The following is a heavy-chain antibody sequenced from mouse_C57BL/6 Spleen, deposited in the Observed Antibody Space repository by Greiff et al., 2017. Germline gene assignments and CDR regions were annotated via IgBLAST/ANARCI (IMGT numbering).Heavy chain of an antibody. D-gene: IGHD1-1*01. J-gene: IGHJ1*03. CDR3: ASSITTVVATGYCDV. CDR1: GFSLTSYG. CDR2: IWSGGST. V-gene: IGHV2-2*01. Sequence: VQLVESGPGLVQPSQSLSITCTVSGFSLTSYGVHWVRQSPGKGLEWLGVIWSGGSTDYNAPFISRLSISKDNSKSQVFFKMNSLQADDTAIYYCASSITTVVATGYCDVWGTGTTVTVSS.